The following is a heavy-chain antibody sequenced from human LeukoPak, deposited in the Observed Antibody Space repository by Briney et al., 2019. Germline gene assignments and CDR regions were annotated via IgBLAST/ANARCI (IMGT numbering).Heavy chain of an antibody. V-gene: IGHV1-2*02. CDR2: INPNSGGT. D-gene: IGHD6-19*01. CDR3: ASKQWLVPRAFDY. Sequence: ASVKVSCKASGYTFTGYYMHWVRQVPGQGLEWMGWINPNSGGTDYAQKFQGRVTMTRDTSISTAYMELSRLRSDDTAVYYCASKQWLVPRAFDYWGQGTLVTVSS. J-gene: IGHJ4*02. CDR1: GYTFTGYY.